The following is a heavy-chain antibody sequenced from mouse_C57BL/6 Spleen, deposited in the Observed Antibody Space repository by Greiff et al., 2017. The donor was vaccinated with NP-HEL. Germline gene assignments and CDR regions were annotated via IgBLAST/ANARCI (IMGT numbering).Heavy chain of an antibody. Sequence: EVQLVESGGGLVKPGGSLKLSCAASGFTFSSYTMSWVRQTPEKRLEWVATISGGGGNTYYPDSVKGRFTISRDNAKNTLYLQMSSLRSEDTALYYCARRDVGGYYYAMDYWGQGTSVTVSS. CDR2: ISGGGGNT. J-gene: IGHJ4*01. V-gene: IGHV5-9*01. D-gene: IGHD3-3*01. CDR3: ARRDVGGYYYAMDY. CDR1: GFTFSSYT.